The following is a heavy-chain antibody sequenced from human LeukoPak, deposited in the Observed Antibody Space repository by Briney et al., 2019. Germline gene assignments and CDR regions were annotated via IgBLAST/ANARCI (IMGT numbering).Heavy chain of an antibody. Sequence: GGSLRLSCEGSGSAFNVFGMHWIRQAPGKGLEWVAFIKADGVFTNYAEAAKGRFTISRDNAKNSLYLQMNSLRAEDTAVYYCARAGHVDTVTRVDAFDIWGQGTMVTVSS. V-gene: IGHV3-33*08. J-gene: IGHJ3*02. D-gene: IGHD5-18*01. CDR3: ARAGHVDTVTRVDAFDI. CDR2: IKADGVFT. CDR1: GSAFNVFG.